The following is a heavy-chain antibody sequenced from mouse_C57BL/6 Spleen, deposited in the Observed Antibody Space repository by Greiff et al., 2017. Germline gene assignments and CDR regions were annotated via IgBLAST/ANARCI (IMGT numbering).Heavy chain of an antibody. CDR3: ARDLTTVAADY. CDR1: GFTFSSYA. V-gene: IGHV5-4*01. D-gene: IGHD1-1*01. Sequence: EVQGVESGGGLVRPGGSVKLSCEASGFTFSSYAMSWVRQSPEKRLEWVATISAGGSDTYYPDNVKGRVTLSRDKANNTLYLQMGHLEAESAALYYCARDLTTVAADYWGQGTTLTVSS. CDR2: ISAGGSDT. J-gene: IGHJ2*01.